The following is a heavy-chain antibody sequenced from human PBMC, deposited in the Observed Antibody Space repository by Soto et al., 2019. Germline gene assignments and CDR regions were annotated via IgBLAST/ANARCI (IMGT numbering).Heavy chain of an antibody. D-gene: IGHD2-2*01. CDR3: ARDTTVVPAANRQYCYMDV. CDR2: ISAYNGNT. J-gene: IGHJ6*03. Sequence: ASVKVSCKASGYTFTSYGISWVRQAPGQGLERMGWISAYNGNTNYAQKLQGRVTMTTDTSTSTAYMELRSLRSDDTAVYYCARDTTVVPAANRQYCYMDVWGKGTTVTVSS. CDR1: GYTFTSYG. V-gene: IGHV1-18*01.